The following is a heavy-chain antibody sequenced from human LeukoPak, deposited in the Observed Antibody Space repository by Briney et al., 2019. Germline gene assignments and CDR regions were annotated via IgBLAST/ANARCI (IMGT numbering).Heavy chain of an antibody. J-gene: IGHJ4*02. CDR2: IYTSGST. D-gene: IGHD3-3*01. V-gene: IGHV4-61*02. CDR3: ARERVVLYDFWSGATEPFDY. Sequence: PSQTLSLTCTVSGGSISSGGYYWSWIRQPAGKGLEWIGRIYTSGSTNYNPSLKSRVTISVDTSKNQFSLKLSSVTAADTAVYYCARERVVLYDFWSGATEPFDYWGQGTLVTVSS. CDR1: GGSISSGGYY.